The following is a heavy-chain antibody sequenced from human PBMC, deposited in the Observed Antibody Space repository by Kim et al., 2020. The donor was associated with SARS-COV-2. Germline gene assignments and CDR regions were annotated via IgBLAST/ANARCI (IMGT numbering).Heavy chain of an antibody. Sequence: GGSLRLSCAASGFTFSNYWMSWIRQAPGKGLEWVATLKQDGSEKYYVASVKGRFTISRDNAKNSLFLQMDSLTAEDTAVYYCASGGTTTYWGQGTLVIVSS. D-gene: IGHD1-26*01. J-gene: IGHJ4*02. CDR2: LKQDGSEK. CDR1: GFTFSNYW. CDR3: ASGGTTTY. V-gene: IGHV3-7*03.